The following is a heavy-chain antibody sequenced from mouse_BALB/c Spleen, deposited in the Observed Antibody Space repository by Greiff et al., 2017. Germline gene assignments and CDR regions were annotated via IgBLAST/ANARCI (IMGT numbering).Heavy chain of an antibody. V-gene: IGHV1-14*01. CDR3: ARAGYDGYYFLAWFAY. J-gene: IGHJ3*01. CDR2: INPYNDGT. Sequence: EVQLQQSGPELVKPGASVKMSCKASGYTFTSYVMHWVKQKPGQGLEWIGYINPYNDGTKYNEKFKGKATLTSDKSSSTAYMELSSLTSEDSAVYYCARAGYDGYYFLAWFAYWGQGTLVTVSA. D-gene: IGHD2-3*01. CDR1: GYTFTSYV.